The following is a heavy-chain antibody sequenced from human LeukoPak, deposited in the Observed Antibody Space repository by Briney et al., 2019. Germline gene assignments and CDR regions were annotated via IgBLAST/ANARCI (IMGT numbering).Heavy chain of an antibody. Sequence: GGSLRLSCAASGFTFSSYGMSWVRQAPGKGLEWVSSISGSGGNVYYAGSVRGRFSISRDNSKNTVYLQMNSLRAEDTATYYCVRDIRNYYDSGAYGWFDPWGQGTLVPVSS. V-gene: IGHV3-23*01. CDR3: VRDIRNYYDSGAYGWFDP. CDR2: ISGSGGNV. D-gene: IGHD3-10*01. CDR1: GFTFSSYG. J-gene: IGHJ5*02.